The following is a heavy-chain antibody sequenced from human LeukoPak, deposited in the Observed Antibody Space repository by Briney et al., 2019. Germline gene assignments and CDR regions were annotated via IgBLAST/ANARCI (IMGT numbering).Heavy chain of an antibody. D-gene: IGHD5-12*01. J-gene: IGHJ6*03. V-gene: IGHV4-38-2*02. CDR3: ARVRSSGYDYLYYYYYYMDV. Sequence: SGTLSLTCTVSGYSISSGYYWGWIRQPPGKGLQWIGSIYHSGSTYYNPSLKSRVTISVDTSKNQFSLKLSSVTAADTAVYYCARVRSSGYDYLYYYYYYMDVWGKGTTVTVSS. CDR2: IYHSGST. CDR1: GYSISSGYY.